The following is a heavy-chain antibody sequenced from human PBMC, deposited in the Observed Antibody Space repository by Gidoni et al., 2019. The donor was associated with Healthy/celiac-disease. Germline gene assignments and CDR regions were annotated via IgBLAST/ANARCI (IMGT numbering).Heavy chain of an antibody. J-gene: IGHJ6*02. D-gene: IGHD4-4*01. CDR3: ARDHTVFYYYYGMYV. V-gene: IGHV3-48*02. CDR1: GLTVSSYS. Sequence: EGQLVESGGGLVQPGGFLRLAGAASGLTVSSYSMTWVRQATGKELDWVSYISSSSSTLYYADSVKCRFTISRDNAKISLYLQMNSLRDEDTAVYYCARDHTVFYYYYGMYVWGQGTTVTVSS. CDR2: ISSSSSTL.